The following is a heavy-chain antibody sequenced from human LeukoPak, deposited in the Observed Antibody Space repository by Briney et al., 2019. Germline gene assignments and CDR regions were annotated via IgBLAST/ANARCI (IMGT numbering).Heavy chain of an antibody. Sequence: ASVKVSCKASGYTFTGYYMHWVRQAPGQGLEWMGRINPNSGGTNYAQEFQGRVTMTRDTSISTAYMELSRLRSDDTAVYYCAREIAVAGTDRWFDPWGQGTLVTVSS. J-gene: IGHJ5*02. CDR1: GYTFTGYY. CDR2: INPNSGGT. V-gene: IGHV1-2*06. D-gene: IGHD6-19*01. CDR3: AREIAVAGTDRWFDP.